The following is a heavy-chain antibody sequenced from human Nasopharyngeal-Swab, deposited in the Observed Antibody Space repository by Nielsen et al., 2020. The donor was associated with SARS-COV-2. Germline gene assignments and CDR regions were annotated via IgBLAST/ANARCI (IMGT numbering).Heavy chain of an antibody. CDR3: TRLDVAAAGTPDHY. CDR2: IRSKANSYAT. D-gene: IGHD6-13*01. V-gene: IGHV3-73*01. J-gene: IGHJ4*02. CDR1: GFTFSGSA. Sequence: GGSLRLSCAASGFTFSGSAMRWVRQASGKGLEWVGRIRSKANSYATAYAASVKGRFTISRDDSKNTAYLQMNSLKTEDTAVYYCTRLDVAAAGTPDHYWGQGTLVTVSS.